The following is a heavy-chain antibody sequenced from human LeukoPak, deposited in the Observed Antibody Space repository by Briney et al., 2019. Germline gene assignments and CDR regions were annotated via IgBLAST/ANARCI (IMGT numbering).Heavy chain of an antibody. D-gene: IGHD3-10*01. CDR2: IIPIFGTA. CDR3: ARDGVDGSGSPYFDY. V-gene: IGHV1-69*13. J-gene: IGHJ4*02. CDR1: GGTFSSYA. Sequence: SVKVSCKASGGTFSSYAISWVRQVPGQGLEWMGGIIPIFGTANYAQKFQGRVTITADESTSTAYMELSSLRSEDTAVYYCARDGVDGSGSPYFDYWGQGTLVTVSS.